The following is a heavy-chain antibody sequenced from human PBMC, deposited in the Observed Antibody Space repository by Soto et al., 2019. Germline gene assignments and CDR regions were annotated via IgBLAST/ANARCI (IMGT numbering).Heavy chain of an antibody. V-gene: IGHV1-69*02. J-gene: IGHJ3*01. CDR3: ARLSKAGSDAFDV. Sequence: QVQLVQSGAEVKKPGSSVKVSCKASGGTFSSYVISWVRQAPGQGLEWMGRIIPMGGVAKYAQRFQGRVTITTDKSTSTAYMKVSSLKFEDTAVYYCARLSKAGSDAFDVWGQGTMVTVSS. CDR1: GGTFSSYV. D-gene: IGHD6-19*01. CDR2: IIPMGGVA.